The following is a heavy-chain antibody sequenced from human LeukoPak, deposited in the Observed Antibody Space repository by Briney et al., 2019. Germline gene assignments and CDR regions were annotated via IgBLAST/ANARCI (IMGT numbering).Heavy chain of an antibody. CDR1: GFTFSSYA. Sequence: PGGSLRLSCAASGFTFSSYAMSWVRQAPGKGLEWVSAISGSGGSTYYADSVKGRFTISRDNSKNTLYLQMNSLRAEDTAVYYCANEYYDFWSGYPHDYWGQGTLVTVSS. V-gene: IGHV3-23*01. CDR3: ANEYYDFWSGYPHDY. D-gene: IGHD3-3*01. J-gene: IGHJ4*02. CDR2: ISGSGGST.